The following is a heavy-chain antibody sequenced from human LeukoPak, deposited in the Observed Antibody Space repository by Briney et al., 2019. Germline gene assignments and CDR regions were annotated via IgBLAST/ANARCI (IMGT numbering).Heavy chain of an antibody. J-gene: IGHJ3*02. V-gene: IGHV3-53*01. Sequence: GGSLRLSCAASGFPVSTTYMSWVRQAPGKGLEWVSVIYSDGSTYYADSVKGRFTISRDNSKNALYLQMNSLRAEDTAVYYCAXXXIRVSAFDIWGQGTMVTVSS. CDR3: AXXXIRVSAFDI. CDR2: IYSDGST. CDR1: GFPVSTTY.